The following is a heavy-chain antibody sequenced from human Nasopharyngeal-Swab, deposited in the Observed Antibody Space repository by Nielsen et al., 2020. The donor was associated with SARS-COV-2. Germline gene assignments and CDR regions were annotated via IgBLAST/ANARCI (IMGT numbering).Heavy chain of an antibody. V-gene: IGHV7-4-1*02. J-gene: IGHJ6*02. CDR3: ARARGQPHNYYYYGMDV. CDR2: INTNTGNP. CDR1: GYTFTSYA. Sequence: ASVKVSCKASGYTFTSYAMNWVRQAPGQGLEWMGWINTNTGNPTYAQGFTGRFVFSLDTSVSTEYLQISSLKAEDTAVYYCARARGQPHNYYYYGMDVWGQGTTVTVSS.